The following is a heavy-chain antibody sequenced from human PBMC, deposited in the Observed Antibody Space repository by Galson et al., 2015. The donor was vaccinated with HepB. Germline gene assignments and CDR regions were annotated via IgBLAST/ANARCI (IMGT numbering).Heavy chain of an antibody. CDR2: ITSSSVT. CDR1: GFNFKTYC. V-gene: IGHV3-21*01. J-gene: IGHJ4*02. D-gene: IGHD3-22*01. Sequence: SLRLSCAASGFNFKTYCMHWVRQAPGKGLEWVSSITSSSVTYTSLTHYGDSVKGRFTVSRDNAKNSVFLQMNSLGADDTGIYYCARDPYDSSGSMFDFWGQGTPVTVSS. CDR3: ARDPYDSSGSMFDF.